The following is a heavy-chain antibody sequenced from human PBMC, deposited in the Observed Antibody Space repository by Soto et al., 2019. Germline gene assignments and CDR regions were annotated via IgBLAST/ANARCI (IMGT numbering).Heavy chain of an antibody. CDR2: IIPILGIA. J-gene: IGHJ4*02. D-gene: IGHD1-26*01. CDR3: ASWADRGGELLQDN. CDR1: GGTFSSYT. Sequence: QVQLVQSGAEVKKPGSSVKVSCRASGGTFSSYTISWVRQAPGQGLEWMGRIIPILGIANYAQKFQGRVTITADKSTSTAYMELSSLRSEDTAVYYCASWADRGGELLQDNWGQGTLVTVSS. V-gene: IGHV1-69*02.